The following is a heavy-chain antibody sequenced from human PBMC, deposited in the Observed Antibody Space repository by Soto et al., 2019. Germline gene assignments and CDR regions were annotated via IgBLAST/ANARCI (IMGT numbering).Heavy chain of an antibody. J-gene: IGHJ5*02. CDR3: ARVAVAARPRWYNWFDP. Sequence: ASVKVSCKTSGYTFSDYDINWVRQATGQGLEWIGWMNPNSGETGYAQKFQGRVTMTRSVSLTTAYLELSSLRSEDTAVYYCARVAVAARPRWYNWFDPWGQGTRVTVSS. CDR1: GYTFSDYD. D-gene: IGHD2-15*01. CDR2: MNPNSGET. V-gene: IGHV1-8*02.